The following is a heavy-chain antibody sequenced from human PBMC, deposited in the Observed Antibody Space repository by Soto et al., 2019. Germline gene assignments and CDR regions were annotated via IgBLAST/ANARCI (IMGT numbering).Heavy chain of an antibody. CDR3: HSGVFRFLDPGAFDI. D-gene: IGHD3-3*01. Sequence: SVKVSCKASGFTFTSSAVQWVRQARGQRLEWIGWIVVGSGNTNYAQKFQERVTITRDMSTSTAYMELSSLRSEDTAVYYCHSGVFRFLDPGAFDIWGQGTMVTVSS. CDR2: IVVGSGNT. CDR1: GFTFTSSA. J-gene: IGHJ3*02. V-gene: IGHV1-58*01.